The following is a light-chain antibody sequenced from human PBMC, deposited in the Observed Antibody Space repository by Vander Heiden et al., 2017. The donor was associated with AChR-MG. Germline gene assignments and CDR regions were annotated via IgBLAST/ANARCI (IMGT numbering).Light chain of an antibody. V-gene: IGKV3-20*01. Sequence: EIVLTQSLGTLTLSPGERATISSRASQSVSSSYLAWYQQRPGQAPRLLIYGASSRATGIPDRFSGSGSGTVFTLTISRLEPEDFAVYYCQQYGSSPLYTFGQGTKLEIK. CDR3: QQYGSSPLYT. CDR1: QSVSSSY. CDR2: GAS. J-gene: IGKJ2*01.